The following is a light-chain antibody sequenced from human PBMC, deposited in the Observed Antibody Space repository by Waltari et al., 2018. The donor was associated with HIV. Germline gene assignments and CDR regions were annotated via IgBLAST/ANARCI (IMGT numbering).Light chain of an antibody. V-gene: IGLV7-46*01. CDR3: FLSYSGVWV. J-gene: IGLJ3*02. CDR1: SGPVTFDHS. CDR2: DTN. Sequence: QAVVTQEPSLTVSPGGTVTLTCASTSGPVTFDHSPYWLQQKPGQAPRTLIVDTNVTCSRTPARCSGSLRGAKAALTLADVQPEDEADYYCFLSYSGVWVFGGGTKLNVL.